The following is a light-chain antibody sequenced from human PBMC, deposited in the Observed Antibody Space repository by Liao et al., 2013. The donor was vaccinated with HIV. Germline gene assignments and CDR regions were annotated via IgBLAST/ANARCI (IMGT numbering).Light chain of an antibody. J-gene: IGLJ1*01. V-gene: IGLV3-1*01. Sequence: SYELTQPPSVSVSPGQTATITCSGDKLGNKYVCWYQQKAGQSPILVIYQDNKRHSGIPERFSGSNSGNTATLTISGTQATDEADYYCQAWDSSAAVFGTGTKVTVL. CDR3: QAWDSSAAV. CDR2: QDN. CDR1: KLGNKY.